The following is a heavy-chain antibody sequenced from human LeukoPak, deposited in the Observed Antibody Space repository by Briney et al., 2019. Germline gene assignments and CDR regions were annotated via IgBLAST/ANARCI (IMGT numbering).Heavy chain of an antibody. J-gene: IGHJ4*02. CDR2: ISSSGSTI. D-gene: IGHD2-15*01. CDR1: GFTFNSYE. V-gene: IGHV3-48*03. Sequence: GGSLRLSCAASGFTFNSYEMNWVRQAPGKGLEWVSYISSSGSTIYYADSVKGRFTISRDNAKNSPYLQMNSLRAEDTAVYYCARRFIVVDYWGQGTLVTVSS. CDR3: ARRFIVVDY.